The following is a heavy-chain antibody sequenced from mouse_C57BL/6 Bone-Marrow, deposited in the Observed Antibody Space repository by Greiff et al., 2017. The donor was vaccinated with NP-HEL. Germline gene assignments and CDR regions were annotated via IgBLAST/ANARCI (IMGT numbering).Heavy chain of an antibody. CDR2: ISYDGSN. Sequence: EVQLQQSGPGLVKPSQSLSLTCSVTGYSITSGYYWNWIRQFPGNKLEWMGYISYDGSNNYNPSLKNRISITRDTSKNQFFLKLNSVTTEDTATYYCAREGGSSSYYYAMDYWGQGTSVTVSS. V-gene: IGHV3-6*01. CDR3: AREGGSSSYYYAMDY. J-gene: IGHJ4*01. CDR1: GYSITSGYY. D-gene: IGHD1-1*01.